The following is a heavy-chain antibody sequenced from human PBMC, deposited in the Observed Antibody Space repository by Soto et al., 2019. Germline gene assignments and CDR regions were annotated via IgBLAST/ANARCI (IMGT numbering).Heavy chain of an antibody. V-gene: IGHV3-23*01. D-gene: IGHD3-3*01. CDR1: GFTFSSYA. Sequence: PSETLRLSCAASGFTFSSYAMSWVRQAPGKGLEWVSAISGSGGSTYYADSVKGRFTISRDNSKNTLYLQMNSLRAEDTAVYYCAKIFGDFWSGYYRTSTSTYYGMDVWGQGTTVTVSS. CDR3: AKIFGDFWSGYYRTSTSTYYGMDV. CDR2: ISGSGGST. J-gene: IGHJ6*02.